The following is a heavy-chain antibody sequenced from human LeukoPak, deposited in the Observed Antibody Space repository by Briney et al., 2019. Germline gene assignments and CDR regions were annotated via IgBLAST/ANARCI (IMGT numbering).Heavy chain of an antibody. D-gene: IGHD3-22*01. Sequence: SETLSLTCTVSDGSITSYYWTWVRQPPGKGLECLGYIYYTGSTNYNPSLKSRVTISLDTSKNLFSLKLTSVTAADTALYYCARYSSYDSRGNTRHYSDYWSQGALVTVSS. CDR1: DGSITSYY. CDR2: IYYTGST. V-gene: IGHV4-59*08. J-gene: IGHJ4*02. CDR3: ARYSSYDSRGNTRHYSDY.